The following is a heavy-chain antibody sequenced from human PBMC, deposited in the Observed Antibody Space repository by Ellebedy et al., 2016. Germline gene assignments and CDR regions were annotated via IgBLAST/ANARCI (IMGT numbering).Heavy chain of an antibody. J-gene: IGHJ4*02. V-gene: IGHV3-30*18. Sequence: GGSLRLXXAASGFTFSSYGMHWVRQAPGKGLEWVAVISYDGSNKYYADSVKGRFTISRDNSKNTLYLQMNSLRAEDTAVYYCAKDWNQLPYGRSSSWRDKGDYWGQGTLVTVSS. CDR2: ISYDGSNK. CDR3: AKDWNQLPYGRSSSWRDKGDY. D-gene: IGHD6-13*01. CDR1: GFTFSSYG.